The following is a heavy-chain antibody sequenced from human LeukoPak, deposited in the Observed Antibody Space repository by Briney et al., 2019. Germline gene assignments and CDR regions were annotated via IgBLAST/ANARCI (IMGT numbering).Heavy chain of an antibody. CDR1: GFTFSSYS. J-gene: IGHJ4*02. CDR3: AKESMWTTVTHELDY. CDR2: ISSRSSYI. D-gene: IGHD4-17*01. Sequence: GGSLRLSCAASGFTFSSYSMNWVRQAPGKGLEWVSSISSRSSYIYYADSVKGRFTISRDNAKNSLYLQMNTLRAEDTAVYYCAKESMWTTVTHELDYWGQGTLVTVSS. V-gene: IGHV3-21*01.